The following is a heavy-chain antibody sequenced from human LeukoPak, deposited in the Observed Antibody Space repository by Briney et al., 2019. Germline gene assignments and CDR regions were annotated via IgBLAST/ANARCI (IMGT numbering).Heavy chain of an antibody. J-gene: IGHJ4*02. CDR2: IRYDGGNK. CDR3: ATRSTISSGWHFDY. D-gene: IGHD6-19*01. Sequence: GGSLRLSCAASGFTFSSYGMHWVRQAPGKGLEWVAFIRYDGGNKYYADSVKGRFTISRDNSKNTLYLQMNSLRAEDTAVYYCATRSTISSGWHFDYWGQGTLVTVSS. V-gene: IGHV3-30*02. CDR1: GFTFSSYG.